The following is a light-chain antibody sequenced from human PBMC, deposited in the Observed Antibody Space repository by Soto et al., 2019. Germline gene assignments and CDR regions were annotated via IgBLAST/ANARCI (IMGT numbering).Light chain of an antibody. CDR1: QSISVH. CDR2: AAS. CDR3: QQSYITPYT. J-gene: IGKJ2*01. V-gene: IGKV1-39*01. Sequence: DIQMTQPPSSLSASVGDTVTITCRASQSISVHLDWYQQKPGKVPKLLIYAASNLQSGVPLRFSGSGSETDFALTSGSLQPEDFGTYYCQQSYITPYTFGQGTELEIK.